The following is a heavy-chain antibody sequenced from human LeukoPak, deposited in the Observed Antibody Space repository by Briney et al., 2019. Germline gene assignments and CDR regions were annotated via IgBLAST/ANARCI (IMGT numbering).Heavy chain of an antibody. CDR2: INHSGST. V-gene: IGHV4-34*01. J-gene: IGHJ4*02. CDR3: ASPNLGTYYYDSSGYFDY. D-gene: IGHD3-22*01. CDR1: GGSFSGYY. Sequence: PSETLSLTCAVYGGSFSGYYWSWIRQPPGKGLEWIGEINHSGSTNYNPSLKSRVTISVDTSKNQFSLKLSSVTAADTAVYYCASPNLGTYYYDSSGYFDYWGQGTLVTVSS.